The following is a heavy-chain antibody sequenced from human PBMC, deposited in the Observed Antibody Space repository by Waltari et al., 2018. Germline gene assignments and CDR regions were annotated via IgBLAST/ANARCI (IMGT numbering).Heavy chain of an antibody. V-gene: IGHV1-2*02. Sequence: QVQXXQSGAAVKRPGASVXVXCXXXGYTFSDYSLRWVRQAPGQGLQWXGGINPKSGDRSLPQRFQGRVTLTGATSLSTXXMELRSLRSDDTAVXYXVXLSPGAGKGFDXXXXGXTVTVSS. J-gene: IGHJ3*01. CDR1: GYTFSDYS. CDR3: VXLSPGAGKGFDX. CDR2: INPKSGDR. D-gene: IGHD3-10*01.